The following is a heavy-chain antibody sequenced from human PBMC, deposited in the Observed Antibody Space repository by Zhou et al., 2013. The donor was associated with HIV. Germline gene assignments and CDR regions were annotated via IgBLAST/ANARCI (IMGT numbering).Heavy chain of an antibody. CDR3: AKGGYCSGGSCYHDAFDI. D-gene: IGHD2-15*01. CDR2: IYTSGST. J-gene: IGHJ3*02. V-gene: IGHV4-4*07. CDR1: GGSISSYY. Sequence: VQLQESGPGLVKPSETLSLTCTVSGGSISSYYWSWIRQPAGKGLEWIGRIYTSGSTNYNPSLKSRVTMSVDTSKNQFSLKLSSVTAADTAVYYCAKGGYCSGGSCYHDAFDIWGQGTMVTVSS.